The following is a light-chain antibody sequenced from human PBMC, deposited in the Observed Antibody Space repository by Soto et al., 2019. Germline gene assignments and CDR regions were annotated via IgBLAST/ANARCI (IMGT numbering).Light chain of an antibody. J-gene: IGKJ1*01. V-gene: IGKV1-5*03. CDR1: QTISSW. CDR3: QQYNSDWT. CDR2: KAS. Sequence: IQMTQSPSTLSGSVGDRVTITCRASQTISSWLAWYQQKPGKAPKLLIYKASTLKSGVPSRFSGSGSGTEITLTISSLQPDDFATYYCQQYNSDWTFGQGTKVDI.